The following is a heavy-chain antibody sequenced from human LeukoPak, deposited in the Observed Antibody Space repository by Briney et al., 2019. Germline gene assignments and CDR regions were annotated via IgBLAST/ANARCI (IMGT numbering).Heavy chain of an antibody. CDR3: ARPARYCSSTSCYNIPGDAFDI. J-gene: IGHJ3*02. Sequence: SETLSLTCTVSGGSISSGGYYWSWIRQPPGKGLEWIGYIYHSGKTYYNSSLKSRVTISVDTSKNQFSLKLSSVTAADTAVYYCARPARYCSSTSCYNIPGDAFDIWGQGTMVTVSS. CDR2: IYHSGKT. V-gene: IGHV4-30-2*01. D-gene: IGHD2-2*02. CDR1: GGSISSGGYY.